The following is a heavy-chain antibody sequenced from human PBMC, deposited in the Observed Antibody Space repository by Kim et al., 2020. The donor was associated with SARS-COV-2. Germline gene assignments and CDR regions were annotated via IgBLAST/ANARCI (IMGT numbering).Heavy chain of an antibody. CDR1: GYTFTSYY. V-gene: IGHV1-46*01. CDR3: ARDLDSSSWYRGYFDY. J-gene: IGHJ4*02. Sequence: ASVKVSCKASGYTFTSYYMHWVRQAPGQGLEWMGIINPSGGSTSYAQKFQGRVTMTRDTSTSTVYMELSSLSSEDTAVYYCARDLDSSSWYRGYFDYWGQGTLVTVSS. D-gene: IGHD6-13*01. CDR2: INPSGGST.